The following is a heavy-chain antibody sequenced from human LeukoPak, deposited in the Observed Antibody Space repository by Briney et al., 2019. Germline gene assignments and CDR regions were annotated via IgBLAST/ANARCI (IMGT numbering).Heavy chain of an antibody. J-gene: IGHJ6*02. CDR2: IYHSGST. CDR3: ASNYGSGSRYYYGMDV. Sequence: PSETLSLTCAVSGGSISSGGYSWSWIRQPPGKGLEWIGYIYHSGSTYYNPSLKSRVTISVDRSKNQFSLKLSSVTAADTAVYYCASNYGSGSRYYYGMDVWGQGTTVTVSS. V-gene: IGHV4-30-2*01. D-gene: IGHD3-10*01. CDR1: GGSISSGGYS.